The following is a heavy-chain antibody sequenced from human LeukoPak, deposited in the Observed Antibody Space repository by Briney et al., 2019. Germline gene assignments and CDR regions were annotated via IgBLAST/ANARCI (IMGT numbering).Heavy chain of an antibody. CDR1: GYTFTSYD. CDR3: ARASCLITWYDFWSGYSDYYYGMDV. CDR2: MNPNSGNT. J-gene: IGHJ6*02. V-gene: IGHV1-8*01. D-gene: IGHD3-3*01. Sequence: ASVKVSCKASGYTFTSYDINWVRQATGQGLEWMGWMNPNSGNTGYAQKFQGRVTMTRNTSISTAYMELSSLRSEDTAVYYCARASCLITWYDFWSGYSDYYYGMDVWGQGTTVTVSS.